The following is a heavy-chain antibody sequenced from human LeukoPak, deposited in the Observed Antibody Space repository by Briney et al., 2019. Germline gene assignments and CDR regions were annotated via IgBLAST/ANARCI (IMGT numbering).Heavy chain of an antibody. CDR3: ARWGTYYFDY. J-gene: IGHJ4*02. D-gene: IGHD3-16*01. CDR2: IYSGGST. Sequence: GGSLRLSCVASGFSFNVYSMNWVRQAPGKGLEWVSVIYSGGSTYYADSVKGRFTISRHNSKNTLYLQMNSLRAEDTAVYYCARWGTYYFDYWGQGTLVTVSS. V-gene: IGHV3-53*04. CDR1: GFSFNVYS.